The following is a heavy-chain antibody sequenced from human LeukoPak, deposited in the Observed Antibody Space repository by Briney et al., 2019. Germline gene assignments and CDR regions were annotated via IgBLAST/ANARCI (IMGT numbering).Heavy chain of an antibody. CDR1: GFTFSSYG. Sequence: GGSLRLSCAASGFTFSSYGMHWVRQAPGKGLEWVAVIWYDGSNKYYADSVKGRFTISRDNSKSALYLQMNSLRAEDTAVYYCARSRSGGSLLGYWGQGTVVTVSS. CDR3: ARSRSGGSLLGY. V-gene: IGHV3-33*01. J-gene: IGHJ4*02. CDR2: IWYDGSNK. D-gene: IGHD2-15*01.